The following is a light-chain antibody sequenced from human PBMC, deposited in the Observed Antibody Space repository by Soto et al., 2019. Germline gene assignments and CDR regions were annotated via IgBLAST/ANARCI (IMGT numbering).Light chain of an antibody. Sequence: QSVLTQPASVSGSPGQSITISCTGTSSDVGGYNYVSWYQQHPGKAPKLMIYDVSNRPSGVSNRFSGSKSGNTASLTISARQAEDEADYYCSSYTSSSTPYVVFGGGTKLTVL. CDR1: SSDVGGYNY. CDR3: SSYTSSSTPYVV. CDR2: DVS. V-gene: IGLV2-14*01. J-gene: IGLJ2*01.